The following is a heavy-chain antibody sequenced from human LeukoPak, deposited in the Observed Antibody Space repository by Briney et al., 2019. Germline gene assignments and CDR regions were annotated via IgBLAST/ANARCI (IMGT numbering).Heavy chain of an antibody. Sequence: GGSLRLSCAASGFTFSSSAMNWVRQAPGKGLEWVSGINWNGGSTGYADSVKGRFTISRDNAKNSLYLQMNSLRAEDTALYYCARRGRDGSGSYFFDYWGQGTLVTVSS. V-gene: IGHV3-20*04. CDR3: ARRGRDGSGSYFFDY. CDR2: INWNGGST. CDR1: GFTFSSSA. J-gene: IGHJ4*02. D-gene: IGHD3-10*01.